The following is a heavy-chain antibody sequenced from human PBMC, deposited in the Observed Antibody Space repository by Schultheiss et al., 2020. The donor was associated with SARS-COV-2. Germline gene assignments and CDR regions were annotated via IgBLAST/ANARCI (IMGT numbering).Heavy chain of an antibody. V-gene: IGHV3-23*01. CDR1: GFTFSNYA. CDR2: ISGSGGDT. D-gene: IGHD1-26*01. CDR3: AKDFYGSPNFFDY. Sequence: GGSLRLSCAASGFTFSNYAMSWVRQAPGKGLEWVSSISGSGGDTRYADSVKGRFTISRDNSKNTLYLQMNSLRVEDTAVYYCAKDFYGSPNFFDYWGQGTLVTVSS. J-gene: IGHJ4*02.